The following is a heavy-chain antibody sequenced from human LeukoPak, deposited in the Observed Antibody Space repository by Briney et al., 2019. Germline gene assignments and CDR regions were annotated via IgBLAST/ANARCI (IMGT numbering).Heavy chain of an antibody. D-gene: IGHD3-22*01. CDR1: GGSISIGGYY. CDR3: ARGPPADYYDSSGYPDAFDI. V-gene: IGHV4-31*03. J-gene: IGHJ3*02. CDR2: IYYSGST. Sequence: PSETLSLTCTVSGGSISIGGYYWSWIRQHPGKGLEWIGYIYYSGSTYYNPSLKSRVTISVDTSKNQFSLKLSSVTAADTAVYYCARGPPADYYDSSGYPDAFDIWGQGTMVTVSS.